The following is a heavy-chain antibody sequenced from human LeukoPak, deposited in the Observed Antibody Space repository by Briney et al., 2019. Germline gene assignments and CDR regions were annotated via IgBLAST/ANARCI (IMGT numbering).Heavy chain of an antibody. CDR2: IIPILGIA. CDR1: GGTFSSYA. J-gene: IGHJ5*02. Sequence: GASVKVSCKASGGTFSSYAISWVRQAPGQGLEWMGRIIPILGIANYAQKFQGRVTITADKSTSTAYMELSSLRSEDTAVYYCARGVTGTTSVGWFDPWGQGTLVTVSS. D-gene: IGHD1-20*01. CDR3: ARGVTGTTSVGWFDP. V-gene: IGHV1-69*04.